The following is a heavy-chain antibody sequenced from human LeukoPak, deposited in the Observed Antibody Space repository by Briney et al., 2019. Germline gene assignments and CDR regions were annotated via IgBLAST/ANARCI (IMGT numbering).Heavy chain of an antibody. CDR1: GLTFSSYS. V-gene: IGHV3-21*01. D-gene: IGHD2-15*01. CDR2: ISSSSSYI. Sequence: GGSLRLSCAASGLTFSSYSMNWVRQAPGKGLEWVSSISSSSSYIYYADSVKGRFTISRDNAKNSLYLQMNSLRAEDTAVYYCARAYCSGGSCSDDYWGQGTLVTVSS. CDR3: ARAYCSGGSCSDDY. J-gene: IGHJ4*02.